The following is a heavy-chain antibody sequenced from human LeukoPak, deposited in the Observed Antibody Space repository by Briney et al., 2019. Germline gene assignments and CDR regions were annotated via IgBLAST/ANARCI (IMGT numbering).Heavy chain of an antibody. V-gene: IGHV3-48*02. CDR1: GFTFSSYS. CDR3: ARFETRGTGDFDN. Sequence: GGSLRLSCAASGFTFSSYSMNWVRQAPGKGLEWLSYISVSSRNVIDYADSVKGRFTISRDDAKNSVYLQMNSLRDEDAAVYYCARFETRGTGDFDNWGQGTLVTVSS. CDR2: ISVSSRNVI. D-gene: IGHD3/OR15-3a*01. J-gene: IGHJ4*02.